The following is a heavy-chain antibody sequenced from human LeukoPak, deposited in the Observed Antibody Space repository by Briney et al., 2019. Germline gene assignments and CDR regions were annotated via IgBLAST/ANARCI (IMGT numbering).Heavy chain of an antibody. CDR1: GGTLRSYG. Sequence: GASVTVSCKASGGTLRSYGISWVRQAPGQGLEWMGGIIPIFGTPNYPQKFQGIVTITADESTRTAYMELGSLRSEDTAVYYCARGPGLATIWSRYYMDVWGKGTTVTISS. CDR3: ARGPGLATIWSRYYMDV. D-gene: IGHD5-12*01. V-gene: IGHV1-69*01. CDR2: IIPIFGTP. J-gene: IGHJ6*03.